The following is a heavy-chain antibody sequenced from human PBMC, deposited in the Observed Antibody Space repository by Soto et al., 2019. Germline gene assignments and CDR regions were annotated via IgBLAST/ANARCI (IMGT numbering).Heavy chain of an antibody. V-gene: IGHV3-21*01. CDR3: ARGPSYSGSYFGY. CDR1: VFTFSSYS. CDR2: ISSSSSYI. J-gene: IGHJ4*02. Sequence: PGGSLRLSCAASVFTFSSYSMNLVRQSPGKGLEWVSSISSSSSYIYYADSVKGRFTISRDNDKNSLYLQMNSLRAEDTAVYYCARGPSYSGSYFGYWGQGTMVTVSS. D-gene: IGHD1-26*01.